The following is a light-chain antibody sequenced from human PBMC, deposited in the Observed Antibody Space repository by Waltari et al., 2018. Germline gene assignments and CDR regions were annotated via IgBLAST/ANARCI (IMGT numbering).Light chain of an antibody. Sequence: EMAMTQSPVTLSMSPGERATLSCRATNSVGTNLAWYQQNPGQSPRLLIYGASTRATGVPARFSGSGSGTDFTLTISSLQSEDFAVYYCQQYNNWPLTFGGGTKVEIK. CDR3: QQYNNWPLT. V-gene: IGKV3-15*01. J-gene: IGKJ4*01. CDR1: NSVGTN. CDR2: GAS.